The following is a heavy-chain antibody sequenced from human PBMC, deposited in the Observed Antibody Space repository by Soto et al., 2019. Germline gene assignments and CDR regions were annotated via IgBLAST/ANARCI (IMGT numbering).Heavy chain of an antibody. CDR2: IKADGSEK. D-gene: IGHD3-16*01. CDR1: GFTFSNHW. V-gene: IGHV3-7*03. J-gene: IGHJ4*02. Sequence: EVYLVESGGGLIQPGGSLRLSCVGSGFTFSNHWMNWVRQAPGPGLEWVANIKADGSEKYYVDSVKGRFTISRDNAKNSLYLQMNSLRAEDTPVYYCARARGVDYWGQGTQVTVSS. CDR3: ARARGVDY.